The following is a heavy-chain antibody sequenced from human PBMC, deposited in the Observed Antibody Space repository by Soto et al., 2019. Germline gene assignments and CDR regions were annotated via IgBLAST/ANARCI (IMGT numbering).Heavy chain of an antibody. CDR1: GFTFRSYA. CDR2: ISGSGGST. Sequence: GGSLRLSCASSGFTFRSYAMSWVRQAPGKGLEWVSAISGSGGSTYYADSVKGRFTISRDNSKNTLYLQMNSLRAEDTAVYYCAKVGSLRTGTLGPYFDYWGQGTLVTVSS. D-gene: IGHD1-1*01. J-gene: IGHJ4*02. V-gene: IGHV3-23*01. CDR3: AKVGSLRTGTLGPYFDY.